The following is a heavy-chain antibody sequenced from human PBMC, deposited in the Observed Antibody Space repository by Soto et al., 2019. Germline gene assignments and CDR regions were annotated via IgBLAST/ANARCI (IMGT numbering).Heavy chain of an antibody. J-gene: IGHJ6*02. CDR2: IYYSGST. V-gene: IGHV4-39*01. CDR3: ARRLYYDSSGFEGGGMDV. CDR1: GGSISSSSYY. D-gene: IGHD3-22*01. Sequence: SETLSLTCTVSGGSISSSSYYWGWIRQSPGQGLEWIGSIYYSGSTYYNPSLKSRVTISVDTSKNQFSLKLSSVTAADTAVYYCARRLYYDSSGFEGGGMDVWGQGTTVTVSS.